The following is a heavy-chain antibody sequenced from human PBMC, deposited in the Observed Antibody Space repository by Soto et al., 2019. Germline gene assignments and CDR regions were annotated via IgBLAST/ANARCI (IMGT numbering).Heavy chain of an antibody. CDR2: IIPIFGTA. CDR3: ARGGKYYYDSSGYYAR. J-gene: IGHJ4*02. V-gene: IGHV1-69*13. D-gene: IGHD3-22*01. Sequence: SVKVSCKASGGTFSSYAISRVRQAPGQGLEWMGGIIPIFGTANYAQKFQGRVTITADESTSTAYMELSSLRSEDTAVYYCARGGKYYYDSSGYYARWGQGTLVTVSS. CDR1: GGTFSSYA.